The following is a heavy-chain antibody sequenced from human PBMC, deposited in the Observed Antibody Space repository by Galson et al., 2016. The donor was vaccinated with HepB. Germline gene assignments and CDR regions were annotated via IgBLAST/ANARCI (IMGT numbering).Heavy chain of an antibody. D-gene: IGHD2-21*01. CDR2: ISHTGTA. CDR1: GGSIGNSY. J-gene: IGHJ4*02. Sequence: ETLSLTCSVSGGSIGNSYWSWVRQPPGKGLEYIGCISHTGTANYNPSLMSRVTISLDTSKKQFSLRLSSVTAADTAVYYCAKMSGGEGADFDRWGQGTLVTVSS. CDR3: AKMSGGEGADFDR. V-gene: IGHV4-59*01.